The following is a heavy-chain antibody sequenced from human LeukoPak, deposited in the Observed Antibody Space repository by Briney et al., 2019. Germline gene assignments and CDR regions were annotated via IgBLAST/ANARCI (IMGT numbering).Heavy chain of an antibody. CDR2: ISSSSSYI. J-gene: IGHJ4*02. Sequence: KTGGSLRLSCAASGFTFSSYRMNWVRQAPGKGLEWVSSISSSSSYIYYADSVKGRFTISRDNAKNSLYLQMNSLRAEDTAVYYCARVGEIVVVPAAMPAFYYFDYWGQGTLVTVSS. V-gene: IGHV3-21*01. D-gene: IGHD2-2*01. CDR1: GFTFSSYR. CDR3: ARVGEIVVVPAAMPAFYYFDY.